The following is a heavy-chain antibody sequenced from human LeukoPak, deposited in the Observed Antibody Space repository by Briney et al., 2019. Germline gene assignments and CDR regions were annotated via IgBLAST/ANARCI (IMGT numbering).Heavy chain of an antibody. CDR1: GFTFNSYA. Sequence: PGGSLRLSCAASGFTFNSYAMTWVRQAPGKGLEWVSSISGNGGSTYYTDSVKGRFTISRDNSKNTLYLQMNSLRAEDTAVYYCAKSWDSYVTFDYWGQGTLVTVSS. CDR2: ISGNGGST. V-gene: IGHV3-23*01. J-gene: IGHJ4*02. CDR3: AKSWDSYVTFDY. D-gene: IGHD5-18*01.